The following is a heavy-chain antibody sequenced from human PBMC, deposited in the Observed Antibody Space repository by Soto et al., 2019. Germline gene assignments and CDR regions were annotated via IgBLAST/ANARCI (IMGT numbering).Heavy chain of an antibody. CDR2: ISSSSSYI. V-gene: IGHV3-21*01. J-gene: IGHJ6*02. Sequence: PWGSLRLSCAASGFTFSSYSMNCCRHSPLKWLEWVSSISSSSSYIYYADSVKGRFTISRDNAKNSLYLQMNSLRAEDTAVYYCASEIAVAGYNYYGMDVWGQGTTVTVSS. CDR3: ASEIAVAGYNYYGMDV. CDR1: GFTFSSYS. D-gene: IGHD6-19*01.